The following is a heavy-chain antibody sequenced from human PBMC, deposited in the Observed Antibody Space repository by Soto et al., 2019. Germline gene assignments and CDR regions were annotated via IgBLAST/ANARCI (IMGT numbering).Heavy chain of an antibody. CDR1: GLTFSSYG. CDR2: IWYDGSNK. D-gene: IGHD2-15*01. J-gene: IGHJ6*02. CDR3: ARVGGSTNYYYYYGMDV. V-gene: IGHV3-33*01. Sequence: GGSLRLSCAASGLTFSSYGMHGVRQAPGKGLEWVAVIWYDGSNKYYADSVKGRFTISRDNSKNTLYLQMNSLRAEDTAVYYCARVGGSTNYYYYYGMDVWGQGTTVTVYS.